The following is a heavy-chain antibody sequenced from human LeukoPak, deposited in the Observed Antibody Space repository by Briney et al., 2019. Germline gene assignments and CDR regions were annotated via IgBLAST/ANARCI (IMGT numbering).Heavy chain of an antibody. CDR2: ISGSGGST. CDR3: AKAHRITMIVVVYPLDY. Sequence: GGSLRLSCAASGFTFSSYAMSWVRQAPGKGLEWVSAISGSGGSTYYADSVKGRFTISRDNSKNTLYLQMNSLRAEDTAVYYRAKAHRITMIVVVYPLDYWGQGTLVTVSS. D-gene: IGHD3-22*01. J-gene: IGHJ4*02. V-gene: IGHV3-23*01. CDR1: GFTFSSYA.